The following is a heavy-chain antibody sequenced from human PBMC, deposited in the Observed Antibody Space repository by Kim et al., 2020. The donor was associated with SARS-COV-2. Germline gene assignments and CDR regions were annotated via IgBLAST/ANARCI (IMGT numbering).Heavy chain of an antibody. V-gene: IGHV1-18*01. CDR3: ARVGPPAAGSFDI. Sequence: APKVRGRVTVTADTSTTTAYMELRSLRLDDTAIYFCARVGPPAAGSFDIWGQGTLVTVSS. D-gene: IGHD2-2*01. J-gene: IGHJ3*02.